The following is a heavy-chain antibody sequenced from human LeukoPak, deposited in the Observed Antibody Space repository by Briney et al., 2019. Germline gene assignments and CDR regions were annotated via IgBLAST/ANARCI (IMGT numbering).Heavy chain of an antibody. D-gene: IGHD3-16*01. CDR3: AKDPPHVSWLFDY. V-gene: IGHV3-21*04. CDR2: ITSRSSHI. CDR1: GFAFNSYT. Sequence: PGGSLRLSCEASGFAFNSYTITWVRQAPGKGLESVSSITSRSSHIYIADSVKGRFTISRDNAENSLFLQMSSLRAEDTAVYYCAKDPPHVSWLFDYWGQGTLVTVSS. J-gene: IGHJ4*02.